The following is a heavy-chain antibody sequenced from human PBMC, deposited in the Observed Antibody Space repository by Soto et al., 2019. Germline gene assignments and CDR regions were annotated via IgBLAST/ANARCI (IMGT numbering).Heavy chain of an antibody. J-gene: IGHJ3*02. CDR3: ASHNKYCGGDCYPFDI. CDR2: IDPSDSYT. V-gene: IGHV5-10-1*01. Sequence: GESLKISCKGSGYSFTSYWISWVRQMPGKGLEWTGRIDPSDSYTNYSPSFQGHVTISADKSISTAYLQWSSLKASDTAMYYCASHNKYCGGDCYPFDIWGQGTMVTVSS. D-gene: IGHD2-21*02. CDR1: GYSFTSYW.